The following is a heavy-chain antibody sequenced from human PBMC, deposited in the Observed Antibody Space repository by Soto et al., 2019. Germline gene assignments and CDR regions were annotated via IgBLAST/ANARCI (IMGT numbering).Heavy chain of an antibody. CDR3: ARAGVENWLDP. CDR1: GFTFNKYG. CDR2: IWYDGSND. V-gene: IGHV3-33*01. J-gene: IGHJ5*02. Sequence: QVQLVESGGGVVQPGRSLRLSCEGSGFTFNKYGMHWVRQAPGKGLEWVAIIWYDGSNDFYADSVKGRFTISKDNSKNKVYLEMDSLRVEDTGIYYCARAGVENWLDPWGQRTLVTVSS. D-gene: IGHD3-10*01.